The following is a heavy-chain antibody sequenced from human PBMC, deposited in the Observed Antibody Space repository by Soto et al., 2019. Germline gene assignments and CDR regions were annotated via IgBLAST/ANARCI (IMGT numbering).Heavy chain of an antibody. CDR1: GYTFTSYA. CDR3: ARGDDQGDY. D-gene: IGHD2-21*01. J-gene: IGHJ4*02. CDR2: ISAYNGNT. V-gene: IGHV1-18*01. Sequence: QVQLVQSGAEVKKSGASVKVSCKASGYTFTSYAISWVRQAPGQGLEWMGWISAYNGNTNFAQKLQVRVNMNTATSTSTAYMELRSLRSDDTAVYYWARGDDQGDYWGQGTLVTVSS.